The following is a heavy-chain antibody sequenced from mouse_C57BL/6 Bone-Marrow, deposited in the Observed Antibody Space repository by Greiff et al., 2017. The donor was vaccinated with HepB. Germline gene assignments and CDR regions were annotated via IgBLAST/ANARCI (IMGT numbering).Heavy chain of an antibody. CDR1: GFTFNTYA. J-gene: IGHJ1*03. CDR2: IISKSSNYAS. D-gene: IGHD2-1*01. CDR3: VRRRPNDYGNYGWYFDV. V-gene: IGHV10-3*01. Sequence: EVKLVESGGGLVQPKGSLKLSCAASGFTFNTYAMHWVRQAPGKGLEWVARIISKSSNYASYYADSVKDRFTISRDDSQSMLYLQMNNLKTEASAMYCCVRRRPNDYGNYGWYFDVWGTGTTVTVSS.